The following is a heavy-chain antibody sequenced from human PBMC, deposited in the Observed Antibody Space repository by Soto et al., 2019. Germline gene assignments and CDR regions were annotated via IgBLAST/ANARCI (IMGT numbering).Heavy chain of an antibody. CDR2: INAGNGNT. Sequence: QVQLVQSGAEVKKPGASVKVSCKASGYTFTSYAMHWVRQAPGQRLEWMGWINAGNGNTKYSQKFQGRVTITRDTSASTAYMELSSLRSEDTAVYYCARVGGIAAAGPGYWGQGTLVTVSS. D-gene: IGHD6-13*01. CDR1: GYTFTSYA. J-gene: IGHJ4*02. V-gene: IGHV1-3*01. CDR3: ARVGGIAAAGPGY.